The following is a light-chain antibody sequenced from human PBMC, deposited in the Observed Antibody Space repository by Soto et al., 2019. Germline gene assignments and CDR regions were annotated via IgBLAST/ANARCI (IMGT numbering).Light chain of an antibody. CDR3: QQYGSSPWT. Sequence: EIVLTQSPGTLSLSPGPRATLSCRASQSVSSSYLAWYQQKPGQAPRPLIYGASSRAIGIPDRFSGSGSGTDFTLTISRLEPEDFAVYYCQQYGSSPWTFGQGTKVEIK. V-gene: IGKV3-20*01. CDR2: GAS. CDR1: QSVSSSY. J-gene: IGKJ1*01.